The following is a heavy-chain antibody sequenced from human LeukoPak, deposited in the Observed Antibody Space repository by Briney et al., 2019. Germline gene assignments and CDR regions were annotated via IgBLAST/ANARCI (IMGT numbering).Heavy chain of an antibody. V-gene: IGHV1-69*04. CDR2: IIPILGIA. CDR3: AREGDGYCSSTSCQYYYYYMDV. D-gene: IGHD2-2*03. J-gene: IGHJ6*03. Sequence: SVKVSCKASGGTFSSYTISWVRQAPGQGLEWMGRIIPILGIANYAQKFQGRATITADKSTSTAYMELSSLRSEDTAVYYCAREGDGYCSSTSCQYYYYYMDVWGKGTTVTVSS. CDR1: GGTFSSYT.